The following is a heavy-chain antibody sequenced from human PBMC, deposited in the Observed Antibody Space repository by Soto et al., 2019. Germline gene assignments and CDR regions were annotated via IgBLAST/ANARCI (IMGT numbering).Heavy chain of an antibody. J-gene: IGHJ4*02. CDR2: IWYDVSNK. Sequence: QVQLVESGGGVVQPGRSLRLSCAASGFTFSSYGMHWVRQAPGKGLEWVAVIWYDVSNKYYADSVKGRFTISRDNSKNTLYLQMNSLRAEDTAVYYCARETDSSSWYLSMHYWGQGTLVTVSS. CDR3: ARETDSSSWYLSMHY. D-gene: IGHD6-13*01. V-gene: IGHV3-33*01. CDR1: GFTFSSYG.